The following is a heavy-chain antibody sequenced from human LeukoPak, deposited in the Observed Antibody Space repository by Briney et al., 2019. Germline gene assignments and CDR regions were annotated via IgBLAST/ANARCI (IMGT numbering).Heavy chain of an antibody. D-gene: IGHD3-10*01. J-gene: IGHJ6*02. Sequence: GGSLRLSCAASGFTFRNAWMSWVRQAPGKGLEWVGRIKNKTDGGTTDYTAPVKGRFTISRDDSKNTLYLQMNSLKIEDTAVYYCTTGPFDYYGSASYLANGMDVWGQGTTVTVSS. CDR3: TTGPFDYYGSASYLANGMDV. V-gene: IGHV3-15*01. CDR1: GFTFRNAW. CDR2: IKNKTDGGTT.